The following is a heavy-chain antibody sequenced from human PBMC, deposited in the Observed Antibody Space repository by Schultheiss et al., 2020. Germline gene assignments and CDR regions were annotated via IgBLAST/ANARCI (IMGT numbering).Heavy chain of an antibody. V-gene: IGHV2-5*08. CDR1: GGSISSYYW. CDR2: IYWDDDK. J-gene: IGHJ6*03. CDR3: AQLRLHYYMDV. D-gene: IGHD2-15*01. Sequence: TLSLTCTVSGGSISSYYWSWIRQPPGKALEWLALIYWDDDKRYSPSLKSRLTITKDTSKNQVVLTMTNMDPVDTATYYCAQLRLHYYMDVWGKGTTVTVSS.